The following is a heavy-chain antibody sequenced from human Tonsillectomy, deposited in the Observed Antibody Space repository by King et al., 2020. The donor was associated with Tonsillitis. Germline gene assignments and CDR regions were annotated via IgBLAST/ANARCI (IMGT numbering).Heavy chain of an antibody. CDR2: MSNDGISK. Sequence: QLVQSGGGVVQPGRSLRLSCAASGFTFSSYSLHWVRQAPGKGLEWGAVMSNDGISKYYADSVKGRFTISRDNSKNTLDLQMNSLRAEDTALYYCARDSYWFDSWGQGTLVTVSS. CDR3: ARDSYWFDS. CDR1: GFTFSSYS. J-gene: IGHJ5*01. V-gene: IGHV3-30*04.